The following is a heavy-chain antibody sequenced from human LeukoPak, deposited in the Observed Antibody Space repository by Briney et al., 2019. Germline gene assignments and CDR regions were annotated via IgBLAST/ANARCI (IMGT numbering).Heavy chain of an antibody. CDR1: GFTFRSSA. CDR3: AAELDDDIMTGYSQP. V-gene: IGHV1-58*02. D-gene: IGHD3-9*01. Sequence: SVEVSCKASGFTFRSSAIQWVRQARGRRLEWIGWIVVGSGKTNYARKFQERVTITRDMSTSTAHMELSSLRSEDTAVYYCAAELDDDIMTGYSQPWGQGTLVTVSS. J-gene: IGHJ5*02. CDR2: IVVGSGKT.